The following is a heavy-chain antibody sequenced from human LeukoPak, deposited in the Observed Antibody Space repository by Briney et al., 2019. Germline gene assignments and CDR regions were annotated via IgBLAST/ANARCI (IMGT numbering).Heavy chain of an antibody. Sequence: PGGSLRPSCAASGLSFSSFAMSWVRQAPARGLEWLSSMKGTGETIYADSVRGRCTLFRDGSRNTVYLQLNNLRVEDTAVYYCARASWVSTADAVRWGQGTVVTVSS. J-gene: IGHJ4*02. CDR3: ARASWVSTADAVR. V-gene: IGHV3-23*01. CDR2: MKGTGET. D-gene: IGHD3-16*01. CDR1: GLSFSSFA.